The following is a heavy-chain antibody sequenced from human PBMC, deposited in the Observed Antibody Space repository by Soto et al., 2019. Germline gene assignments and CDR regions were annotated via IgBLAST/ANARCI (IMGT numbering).Heavy chain of an antibody. J-gene: IGHJ4*02. D-gene: IGHD5-12*01. V-gene: IGHV1-3*05. CDR1: GYTFTNYA. CDR3: ARVSGYYLPDY. Sequence: QVQLVQSGAEEKKPGASVKVSCKASGYTFTNYAMHWVRQAPGQRLEWMGWINAGNGNTKYSQKFQGRVTITRDTAASTAYMELSSLRSEDTAVYYCARVSGYYLPDYCVQGTLVTVSS. CDR2: INAGNGNT.